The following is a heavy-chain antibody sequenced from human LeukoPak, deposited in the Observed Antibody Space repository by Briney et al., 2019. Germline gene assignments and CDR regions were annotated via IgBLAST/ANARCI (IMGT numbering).Heavy chain of an antibody. CDR2: IRSSSSYI. J-gene: IGHJ3*02. Sequence: SGGSLRLSCAASGFTFSSYSMNWVRQAPGKGLEWVSSIRSSSSYIHYADSVKGRITISRDSGKNSLYLQMDSLRAEDTAVYYCARDHGEGEMATIDAFDIWGQGTMVTVSS. D-gene: IGHD5-24*01. V-gene: IGHV3-21*01. CDR3: ARDHGEGEMATIDAFDI. CDR1: GFTFSSYS.